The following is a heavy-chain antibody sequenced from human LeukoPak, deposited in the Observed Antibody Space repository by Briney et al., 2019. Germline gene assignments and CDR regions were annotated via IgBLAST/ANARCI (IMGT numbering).Heavy chain of an antibody. D-gene: IGHD5-24*01. CDR1: GFSISSNYH. CDR3: ARVWGSGYNSDC. V-gene: IGHV4-38-2*02. CDR2: IYHAGST. Sequence: SETLSLTCTVSGFSISSNYHWGWIRQPPGKGLEWIGSIYHAGSTYYNPSLKSRVTLSIDTSKNQFSLKLRSVTAADTVVYYCARVWGSGYNSDCWGQGTLVTVSS. J-gene: IGHJ4*02.